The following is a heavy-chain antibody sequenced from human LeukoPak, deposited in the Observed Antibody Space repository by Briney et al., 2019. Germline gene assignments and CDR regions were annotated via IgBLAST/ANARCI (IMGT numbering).Heavy chain of an antibody. CDR3: ARTQTVRTFDY. V-gene: IGHV4-59*12. J-gene: IGHJ4*02. Sequence: PSETLSLTCTVSGGSISSYYWSWIRQPPGKGLEWIGYIYYSGSTNYNPSLKSRVTISVDTSKNQFSLKLSSVTAADTAVYYCARTQTVRTFDYWGQGTLVTVSS. D-gene: IGHD3-3*01. CDR2: IYYSGST. CDR1: GGSISSYY.